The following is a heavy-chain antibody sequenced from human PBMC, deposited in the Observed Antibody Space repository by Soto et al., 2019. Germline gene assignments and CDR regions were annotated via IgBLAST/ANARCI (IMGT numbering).Heavy chain of an antibody. J-gene: IGHJ6*02. D-gene: IGHD6-13*01. CDR1: GGTFSSYA. Sequence: SVKVSCKASGGTFSSYAISWVRQAPGQGLEWMGGIIPIFGTANYAQKFQGRVTITADESTSTAYMELSSLRSEDTAVYYCANSIPKAAAGTKKNYYYYGMDVWGQGTTVTVSS. CDR2: IIPIFGTA. CDR3: ANSIPKAAAGTKKNYYYYGMDV. V-gene: IGHV1-69*13.